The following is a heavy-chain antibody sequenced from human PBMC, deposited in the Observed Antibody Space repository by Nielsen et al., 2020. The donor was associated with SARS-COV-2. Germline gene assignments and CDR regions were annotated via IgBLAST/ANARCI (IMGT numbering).Heavy chain of an antibody. D-gene: IGHD3-10*01. J-gene: IGHJ4*02. CDR3: ASVYGSGIDY. CDR1: GFTFSSYA. CDR2: ISYDGSNK. V-gene: IGHV3-30-3*01. Sequence: GESLKISCAASGFTFSSYAMHWVRQAPGKGLEWVAVISYDGSNKYYADSVKGRFTISRDNSKSTLYLQMNSLRPEDTAVFYCASVYGSGIDYWGQGTLVTVSS.